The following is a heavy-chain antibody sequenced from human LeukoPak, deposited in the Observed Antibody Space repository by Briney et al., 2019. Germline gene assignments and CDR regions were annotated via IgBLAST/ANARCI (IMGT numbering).Heavy chain of an antibody. J-gene: IGHJ4*02. CDR3: TTVDTAYVFDY. V-gene: IGHV3-15*01. Sequence: SGGSLRLSCAASGFTFSNAWMSWVRQAPGKGLEWVGRIKSKTDGGTTDYAAPVKGRFTISRDDSKNTLYPQMNSLKTEDTAVYYCTTVDTAYVFDYWGQGTLVTVSS. CDR2: IKSKTDGGTT. CDR1: GFTFSNAW. D-gene: IGHD5-18*01.